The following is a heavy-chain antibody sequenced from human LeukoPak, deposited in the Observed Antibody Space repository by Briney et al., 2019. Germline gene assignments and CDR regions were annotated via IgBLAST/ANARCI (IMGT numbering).Heavy chain of an antibody. Sequence: PGGSLRLSCATSGFTFTSFAMNWVRRAPGKGLEWVSTISGSGGNTFYSDSVEGRFTISRDISKNMLYLQMNSLKGDDTAVYYCAKDSAFYYIDVWGKGTTVIISS. CDR1: GFTFTSFA. J-gene: IGHJ6*03. V-gene: IGHV3-23*01. CDR3: AKDSAFYYIDV. D-gene: IGHD3-10*01. CDR2: ISGSGGNT.